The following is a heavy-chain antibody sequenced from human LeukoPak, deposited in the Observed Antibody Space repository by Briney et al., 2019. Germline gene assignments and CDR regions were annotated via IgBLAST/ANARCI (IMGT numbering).Heavy chain of an antibody. CDR1: GFTFSGSV. CDR2: IDKEKNSYAT. D-gene: IGHD1-26*01. Sequence: PGGSLRLSCAASGFTFSGSVIHWVRQSFGKGLEWIGHIDKEKNSYATASAYAVSVEGRFTVSRDDSKNMAFLQMSGLKTEDTALYFCTRDSGTYKWLDPWGQGTLFALSS. V-gene: IGHV3-73*01. J-gene: IGHJ5*02. CDR3: TRDSGTYKWLDP.